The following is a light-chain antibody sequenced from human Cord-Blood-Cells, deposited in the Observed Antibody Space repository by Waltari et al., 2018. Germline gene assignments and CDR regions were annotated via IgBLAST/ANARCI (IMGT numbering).Light chain of an antibody. Sequence: EIVLTQSPATLSLSPGERATLSCRASQSVSSYLAWYQQKPGQAPRLHIYDASNRATGIPARFSGSGSGTDFTLTISSLDPEDFAVYYCQQRSNWPLTFGGGTKVEIK. CDR2: DAS. J-gene: IGKJ4*01. CDR3: QQRSNWPLT. V-gene: IGKV3-11*01. CDR1: QSVSSY.